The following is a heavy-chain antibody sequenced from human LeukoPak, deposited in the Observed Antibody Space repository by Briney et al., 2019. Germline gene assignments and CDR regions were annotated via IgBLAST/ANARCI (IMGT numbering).Heavy chain of an antibody. CDR2: IRYDGSNK. D-gene: IGHD3-3*01. V-gene: IGHV3-30*02. J-gene: IGHJ5*02. CDR1: GFTFSSYG. Sequence: GGSLRLSCAASGFTFSSYGMHWVRQAPGKGLGWVAFIRYDGSNKYYADSVKGRFTISRDNSKNTLYLQMNSLRAEDTAVYYCARAHYDFWGGYSVGGFDPWGQGTLVTVSS. CDR3: ARAHYDFWGGYSVGGFDP.